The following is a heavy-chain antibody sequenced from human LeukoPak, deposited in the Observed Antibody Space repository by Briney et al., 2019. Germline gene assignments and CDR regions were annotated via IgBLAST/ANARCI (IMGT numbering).Heavy chain of an antibody. CDR2: INHSGST. J-gene: IGHJ4*02. CDR1: GGSFSGYY. Sequence: KPSETLSLTCAVYGGSFSGYYWSWIRQPPGKGLEWIGEINHSGSTNYNPSLKSRVTISVDTSKNQFSLKLSSVTAADTAVYYCARGPGRGTMVRGVIIRWGLRFFDYWGQGTLVTVSS. D-gene: IGHD3-10*01. CDR3: ARGPGRGTMVRGVIIRWGLRFFDY. V-gene: IGHV4-34*01.